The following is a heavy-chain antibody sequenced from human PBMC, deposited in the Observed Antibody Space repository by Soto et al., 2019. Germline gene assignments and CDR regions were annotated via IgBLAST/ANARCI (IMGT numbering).Heavy chain of an antibody. D-gene: IGHD3-9*01. V-gene: IGHV2-5*02. J-gene: IGHJ5*02. CDR3: AHNRGDYDILTGWARPNWFDP. Sequence: QITLKESGPTLVKPTQTLTLTCTFSGFSLSTSGVGVGWIRQPPGKALEWLALIYWDDDKRNSPSLKSRLTRTTDNSKTQVVLTRTNMAPVDTDISYCAHNRGDYDILTGWARPNWFDPWGQGTLVTVSS. CDR2: IYWDDDK. CDR1: GFSLSTSGVG.